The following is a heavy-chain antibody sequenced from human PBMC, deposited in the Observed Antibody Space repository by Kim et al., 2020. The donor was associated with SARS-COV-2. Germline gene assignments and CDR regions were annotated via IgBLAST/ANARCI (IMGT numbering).Heavy chain of an antibody. CDR1: GYSFTTYA. V-gene: IGHV7-4-1*02. CDR3: ARSNYFDWILNY. CDR2: INTNTGKA. D-gene: IGHD3-9*01. Sequence: ASVKVSCKASGYSFTTYAMNWVRQAPGQGLEWMGWINTNTGKATYAQGFTGRFVFSLDTSVSTAYLQISSLKAEDTAVYYCARSNYFDWILNYWGQEPWSPSPQ. J-gene: IGHJ4*01.